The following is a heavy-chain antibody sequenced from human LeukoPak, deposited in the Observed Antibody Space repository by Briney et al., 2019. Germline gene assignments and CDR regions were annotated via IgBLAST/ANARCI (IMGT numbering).Heavy chain of an antibody. V-gene: IGHV3-7*01. CDR2: IKQDGSEK. CDR3: AREEVATQFNWFDP. D-gene: IGHD5-12*01. J-gene: IGHJ5*02. Sequence: PGGSLRLSCAASGFTFSSYWMSWVRQAPGKGLEWVANIKQDGSEKYYVDSVKGRFTISRDNAKNSLYLQMNRLRAEDTAVYYCAREEVATQFNWFDPWGQGTLVTVSS. CDR1: GFTFSSYW.